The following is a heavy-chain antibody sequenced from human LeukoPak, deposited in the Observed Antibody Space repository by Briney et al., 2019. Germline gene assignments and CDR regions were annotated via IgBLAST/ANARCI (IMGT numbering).Heavy chain of an antibody. CDR1: GYTFTSYY. J-gene: IGHJ5*02. CDR2: INPSGGST. CDR3: ARGPFNYDTNGYYWVGNWFDP. Sequence: GASVKVSCKASGYTFTSYYMHWVRQAPGQGLEWMGIINPSGGSTSYAQKFQGRVTMTRDTSTNTVYMELSSLRSEDTAVYYCARGPFNYDTNGYYWVGNWFDPWGQGTLVTVSS. D-gene: IGHD3-22*01. V-gene: IGHV1-46*01.